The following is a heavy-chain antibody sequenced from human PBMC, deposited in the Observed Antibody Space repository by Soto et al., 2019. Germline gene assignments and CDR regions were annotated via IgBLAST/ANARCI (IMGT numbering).Heavy chain of an antibody. Sequence: SETLSLTCTVSGGSISSGGYYWSWIRQHPGKGLEWIGYIYYSGSTYYNPSLKSRVTISVDTSKNQFSLKLSSVTAADTAVYYCARGGIVVVVAARDAFDTWGQGTMVTVSS. CDR1: GGSISSGGYY. CDR2: IYYSGST. J-gene: IGHJ3*02. CDR3: ARGGIVVVVAARDAFDT. D-gene: IGHD2-15*01. V-gene: IGHV4-31*03.